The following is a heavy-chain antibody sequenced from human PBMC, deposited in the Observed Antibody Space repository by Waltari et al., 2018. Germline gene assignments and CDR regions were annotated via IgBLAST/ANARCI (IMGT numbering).Heavy chain of an antibody. Sequence: LLEQSGAEVMKPGSSVKVSCQVSRGAITEHYIHWVRQVPGQGLGWMDCVNPNGGGTNDAQSLRGSITVTWDTSISTSDMALSGLRSDDTALYYCAREYCGGECRLFDVWGRGTLVTVAS. CDR3: AREYCGGECRLFDV. V-gene: IGHV1-2*02. J-gene: IGHJ4*02. D-gene: IGHD2-21*01. CDR2: VNPNGGGT. CDR1: RGAITEHY.